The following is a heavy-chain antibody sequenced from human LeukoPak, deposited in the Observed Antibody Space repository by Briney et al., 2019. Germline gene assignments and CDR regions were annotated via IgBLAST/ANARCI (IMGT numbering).Heavy chain of an antibody. D-gene: IGHD5-18*01. V-gene: IGHV5-51*01. CDR1: GYSFTSYC. J-gene: IGHJ4*02. CDR3: ARRGMGGYSNGYDY. CDR2: IYPGDSDT. Sequence: AESLMISCKGSGYSFTSYCIVWVRQMPGKGLEWMGTIYPGDSDTRYSPSFQGQVTISADKSISPAYLQWSSLKASDTAMYYCARRGMGGYSNGYDYWGQGTLVTVSS.